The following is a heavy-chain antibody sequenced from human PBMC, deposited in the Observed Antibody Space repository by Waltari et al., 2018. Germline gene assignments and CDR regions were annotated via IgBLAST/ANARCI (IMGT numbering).Heavy chain of an antibody. CDR2: IGDRKKGV. D-gene: IGHD2-15*01. CDR3: ARVVRQAASGGRGHYKWFDP. CDR1: GFLFSNYS. Sequence: EVQLLESGGGLSEPGGSLRLSCAASGFLFSNYSMTWVRQGPGKGLEGGVVIGDRKKGVEYGEAVAGRFSSSRDNSKNTVYLDMTGLRVEDSAKYYCARVVRQAASGGRGHYKWFDPWGQGTRVTVS. V-gene: IGHV3-23*01. J-gene: IGHJ5*02.